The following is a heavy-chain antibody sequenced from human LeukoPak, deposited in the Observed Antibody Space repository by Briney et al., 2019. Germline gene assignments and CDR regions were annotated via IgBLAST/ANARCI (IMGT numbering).Heavy chain of an antibody. Sequence: PGGSLRLSCAASGFTFSSYAMSWVRQAPGKGLEWVSAISGSGGSTYYADSVKGRFTISRDNSKNTLYLQMNSLRAEDTAVYYCAKDLKQWLVRLGTFDPWGQGTLVTVSS. D-gene: IGHD6-19*01. CDR3: AKDLKQWLVRLGTFDP. CDR1: GFTFSSYA. J-gene: IGHJ5*02. CDR2: ISGSGGST. V-gene: IGHV3-23*01.